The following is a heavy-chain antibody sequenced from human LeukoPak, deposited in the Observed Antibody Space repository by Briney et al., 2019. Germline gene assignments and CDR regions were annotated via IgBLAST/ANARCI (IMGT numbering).Heavy chain of an antibody. CDR1: GFTFSSYW. D-gene: IGHD6-13*01. CDR3: IKYSSSRTFDY. V-gene: IGHV3-7*01. J-gene: IGHJ4*02. Sequence: GGSLRLPCAASGFTFSSYWMSWVRQAPGKGLDWVANIKQDGSEKSKSSLYLQMNSLRAEDTAVYYSIKYSSSRTFDYWGQGTLVTVSS. CDR2: IKQDGSEK.